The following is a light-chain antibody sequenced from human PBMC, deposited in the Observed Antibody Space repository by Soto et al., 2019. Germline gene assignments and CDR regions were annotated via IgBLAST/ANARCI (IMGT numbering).Light chain of an antibody. V-gene: IGLV1-44*01. CDR2: TNN. CDR1: TSDIGTNA. Sequence: QAVVTQPPSASGTPGQRVTVSCSGSTSDIGTNAVNWFQHLPGTAPRLLIYTNNQWPSGVPDRFSGSKSGTSASLAISGLQSEDEATYYCATWHDSFYVFGTGTKLTVL. J-gene: IGLJ1*01. CDR3: ATWHDSFYV.